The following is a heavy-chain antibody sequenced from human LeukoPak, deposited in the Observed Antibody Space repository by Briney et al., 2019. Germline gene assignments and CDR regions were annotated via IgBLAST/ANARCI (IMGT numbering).Heavy chain of an antibody. CDR1: GFTFRRYR. V-gene: IGHV3-48*01. J-gene: IGHJ3*02. CDR2: ISSSSSTI. CDR3: AKCLSVYGYKEGAFDI. D-gene: IGHD5-24*01. Sequence: GGSLRLSCAASGFTFRRYRMNWVRQAPGKGLEWVSYISSSSSTIYYADSVKGRFTISRDNYKNTLYLQMNSLRAEDTAVYYCAKCLSVYGYKEGAFDIWGQGTMVTVSS.